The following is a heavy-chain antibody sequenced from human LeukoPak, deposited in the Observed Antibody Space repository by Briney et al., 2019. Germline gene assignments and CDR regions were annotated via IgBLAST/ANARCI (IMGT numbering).Heavy chain of an antibody. CDR2: ISTSGSSI. D-gene: IGHD6-13*01. V-gene: IGHV3-48*04. Sequence: GGSLRLSCAASGFTFSNYGMNWIRQAPGKGLEWVSYISTSGSSIYYADSVKGRFTISRDNAKNSLYLQMNSLRADDTAVYYCARDEGQQFDYWGQGTLVTVSS. CDR1: GFTFSNYG. J-gene: IGHJ4*02. CDR3: ARDEGQQFDY.